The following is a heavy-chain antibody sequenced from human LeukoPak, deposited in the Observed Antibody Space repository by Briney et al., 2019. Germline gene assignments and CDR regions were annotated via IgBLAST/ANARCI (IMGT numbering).Heavy chain of an antibody. CDR3: ARRACSGNSCLDY. CDR2: IYLGDSDT. CDR1: GYSFTSYG. D-gene: IGHD2-15*01. J-gene: IGHJ4*02. V-gene: IGHV5-51*01. Sequence: RGESLKISCKGSGYSFTSYGIGWVRQTPGKGLEWMGIIYLGDSDTRYSPSFQGQVTISGDKSINTAHVHWSNLKASDTAMYYCARRACSGNSCLDYWGQGTLVTVSS.